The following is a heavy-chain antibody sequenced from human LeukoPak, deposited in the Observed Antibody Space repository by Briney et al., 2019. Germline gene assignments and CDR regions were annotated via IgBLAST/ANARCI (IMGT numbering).Heavy chain of an antibody. V-gene: IGHV4-34*01. Sequence: RTSETLSLTCAVYGGSYSGYYWSWIRQPPGKGLEWIGEINHSGSTNYNPSLKSRVTISVDTSKNQFSLKLSSVTAADTAVYYRARSGVVRTSNWFDPWGQGTLVTVSS. CDR2: INHSGST. CDR1: GGSYSGYY. CDR3: ARSGVVRTSNWFDP. D-gene: IGHD3-3*01. J-gene: IGHJ5*02.